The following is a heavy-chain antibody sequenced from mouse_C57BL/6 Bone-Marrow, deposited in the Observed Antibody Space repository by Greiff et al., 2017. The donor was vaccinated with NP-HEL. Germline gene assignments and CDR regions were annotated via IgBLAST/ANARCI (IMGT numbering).Heavy chain of an antibody. D-gene: IGHD1-1*01. CDR3: ARRGYYGSYYFDY. J-gene: IGHJ2*01. Sequence: EVMLVESGGGLVKPGGSLKLSCAASGFTFSDYGMHWVRQAPEKGLAWVAYISSGRSTIYYADTVTGRFTISRDTAKNTLFLQRTSLRSEDTAMYYCARRGYYGSYYFDYWGQGTTLTVSS. CDR1: GFTFSDYG. V-gene: IGHV5-17*01. CDR2: ISSGRSTI.